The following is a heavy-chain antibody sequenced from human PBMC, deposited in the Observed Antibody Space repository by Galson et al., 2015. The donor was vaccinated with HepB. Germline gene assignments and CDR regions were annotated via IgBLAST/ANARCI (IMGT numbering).Heavy chain of an antibody. Sequence: SVKVSCKASGYTFTSYAMNWVRQAPGQGLEWMGWINTNTGNPTYAQGFTGRFVFSLDTSVSTAYLQISSLKAEDTAVYYCAILYNWNDLFAFDIWGQGTMVTVSS. V-gene: IGHV7-4-1*02. J-gene: IGHJ3*02. CDR1: GYTFTSYA. CDR3: AILYNWNDLFAFDI. D-gene: IGHD1-1*01. CDR2: INTNTGNP.